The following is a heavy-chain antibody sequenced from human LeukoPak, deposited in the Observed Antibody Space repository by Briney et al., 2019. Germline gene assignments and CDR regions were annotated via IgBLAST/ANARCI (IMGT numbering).Heavy chain of an antibody. V-gene: IGHV4-31*03. D-gene: IGHD3-22*01. CDR1: GASFNIDDQY. CDR3: SRGLDSRKLGY. Sequence: SEPLSLTCTVSGASFNIDDQYWNWVRQSPGKGLEWIGSIHPSGMLYNNPSLESRVTMSRDTSKNQFSLNLNSVTAADTAVYFCSRGLDSRKLGYWGQGILVTVSS. J-gene: IGHJ4*02. CDR2: IHPSGML.